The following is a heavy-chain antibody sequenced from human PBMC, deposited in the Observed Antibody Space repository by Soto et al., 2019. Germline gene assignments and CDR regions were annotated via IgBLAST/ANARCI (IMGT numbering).Heavy chain of an antibody. J-gene: IGHJ3*01. Sequence: QAQLLQSGAEVKKPGASVKVSCKASGYTFINYFIHWVRQAPGQRLEWIGIVDPSRGSADYAQKFQGRGTMTTDVSTRTVFMDLSSLRSEDTAVYYCVRPLIGNTVDLWGQGTTVIVSS. D-gene: IGHD1-7*01. V-gene: IGHV1-46*01. CDR3: VRPLIGNTVDL. CDR1: GYTFINYF. CDR2: VDPSRGSA.